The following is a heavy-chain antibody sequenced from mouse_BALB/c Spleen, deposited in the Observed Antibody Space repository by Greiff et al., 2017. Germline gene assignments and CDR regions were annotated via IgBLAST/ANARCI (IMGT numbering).Heavy chain of an antibody. V-gene: IGHV5-4*02. D-gene: IGHD1-1*01. J-gene: IGHJ4*01. Sequence: EVKLVESGGGLVKPGGSLKLSCAASGFTFSDYYMYWVRQTPEKRLEWVATISDGGSYTYYPDSVKGRFTISRDNAKNNLYLQMSSLKSEDTAMYYCAREGYGRAMDYWGQGTSVTVSS. CDR1: GFTFSDYY. CDR3: AREGYGRAMDY. CDR2: ISDGGSYT.